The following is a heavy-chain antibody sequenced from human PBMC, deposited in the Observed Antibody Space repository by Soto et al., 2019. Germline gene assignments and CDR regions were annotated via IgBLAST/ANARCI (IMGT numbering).Heavy chain of an antibody. J-gene: IGHJ4*02. CDR2: FSGRSYST. V-gene: IGHV3-23*01. Sequence: GGSLRLSCAASGFAFSSYAMSWVRQAPGKGLEWVSAFSGRSYSTYYAESVKGRFTISRDNSKNTLYLQMNSLSADDTAVYYCAKIDTVSMMIVWGQGTLVTVSS. CDR1: GFAFSSYA. D-gene: IGHD3-22*01. CDR3: AKIDTVSMMIV.